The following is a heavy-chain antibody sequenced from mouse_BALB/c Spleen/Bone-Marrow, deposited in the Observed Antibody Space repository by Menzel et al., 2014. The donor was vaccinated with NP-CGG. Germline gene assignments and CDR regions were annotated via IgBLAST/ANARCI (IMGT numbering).Heavy chain of an antibody. CDR3: ARSNYGFSFDY. Sequence: EVQLQQSGPELVKSGASVKMSCKATGYTFTDYYMDWVKQSQGESFEWIGRVNTNNGGTSYNLRFKGKATLTVDKSSSTAYMELSSLTSEDSAVYSCARSNYGFSFDYWGPGTTLTVSS. J-gene: IGHJ2*01. CDR2: VNTNNGGT. V-gene: IGHV1-19*01. CDR1: GYTFTDYY. D-gene: IGHD1-1*01.